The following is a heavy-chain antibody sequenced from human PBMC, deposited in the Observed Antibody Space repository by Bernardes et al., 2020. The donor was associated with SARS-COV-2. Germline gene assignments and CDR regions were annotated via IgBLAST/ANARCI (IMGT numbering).Heavy chain of an antibody. Sequence: GGSLRLSCAASGFTFSDYYMSWIRQAPGKGLEWVSYISSSSYTNYADSVKGRFTISRDNAKNSLYLQMNSLRAEDTAVYYCARDSGITMVRGVIITGYYGMDVWGQGTTVTVSS. CDR2: ISSSSYT. CDR1: GFTFSDYY. D-gene: IGHD3-10*01. CDR3: ARDSGITMVRGVIITGYYGMDV. J-gene: IGHJ6*02. V-gene: IGHV3-11*06.